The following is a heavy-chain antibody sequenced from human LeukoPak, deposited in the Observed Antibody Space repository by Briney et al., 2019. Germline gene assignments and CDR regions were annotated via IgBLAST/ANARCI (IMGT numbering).Heavy chain of an antibody. CDR1: GGSISSYY. CDR2: IYTSGCT. V-gene: IGHV4-4*07. J-gene: IGHJ5*02. CDR3: AREKIAAAGTFGFDP. D-gene: IGHD6-13*01. Sequence: PSETLSLTCTVSGGSISSYYWSWIRQPAGKGLEWIGRIYTSGCTNYNPSLKSRVTMSVDTSKNQFSLKLSSVTAADTAVYYCAREKIAAAGTFGFDPWGQGTLVTVSS.